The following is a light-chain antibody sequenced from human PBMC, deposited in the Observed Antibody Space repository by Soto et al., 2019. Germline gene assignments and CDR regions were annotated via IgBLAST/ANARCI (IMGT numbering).Light chain of an antibody. Sequence: EIVLTQSPGTLSLSPGERATLSCRASQSVSAGYLAWYQQKPGQAPRLLIYGASSRATGIPDRFSGSGSGTDFTLTTSRLEPEDFAVYYCQQYGSSPLTFGQGTKVEIK. V-gene: IGKV3-20*01. CDR3: QQYGSSPLT. CDR2: GAS. J-gene: IGKJ1*01. CDR1: QSVSAGY.